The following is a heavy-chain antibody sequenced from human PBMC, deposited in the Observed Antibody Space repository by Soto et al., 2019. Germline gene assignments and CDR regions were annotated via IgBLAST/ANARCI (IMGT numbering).Heavy chain of an antibody. Sequence: QVQLVQSGAEVKKPGSSVNVSCKASGGTFSSYAISWVRQATGQGLEWMGGIIPILGTANYAQKFQGRVTINADESTSTAYMELSSLRSEDTAGYYCARENASGPDAFDIWGQGTIVTVSS. J-gene: IGHJ3*02. CDR1: GGTFSSYA. V-gene: IGHV1-69*01. CDR2: IIPILGTA. D-gene: IGHD3-3*01. CDR3: ARENASGPDAFDI.